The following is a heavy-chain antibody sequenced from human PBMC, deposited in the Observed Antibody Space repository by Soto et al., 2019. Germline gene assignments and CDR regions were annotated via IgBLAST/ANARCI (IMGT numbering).Heavy chain of an antibody. Sequence: QVQLVQSGAEVKKPGASVKVSCKASGYTFTDYGISWVRQAPGQGLEWMGWISPYTGDTKYPQRLQGRVTVTADTSTSTAYMELRSLKSDDTAVYSCAKTGGWNWFDPWGKGTLVSVSS. CDR3: AKTGGWNWFDP. CDR1: GYTFTDYG. J-gene: IGHJ5*02. D-gene: IGHD6-19*01. V-gene: IGHV1-18*01. CDR2: ISPYTGDT.